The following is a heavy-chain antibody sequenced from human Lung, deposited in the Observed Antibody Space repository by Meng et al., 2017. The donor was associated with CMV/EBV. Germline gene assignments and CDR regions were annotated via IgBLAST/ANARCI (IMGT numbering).Heavy chain of an antibody. D-gene: IGHD2-2*01. V-gene: IGHV3-21*01. Sequence: LTXXASGFTFSSYSMNWVRQAPGKGLEWVSSISSSSSYIYYADSVKGRFTISRDNAKNSLYLQMNSLRAEDTAVYYCAVYCSSTSCHRDGMDVWGQGXTVTVSS. J-gene: IGHJ6*02. CDR1: GFTFSSYS. CDR2: ISSSSSYI. CDR3: AVYCSSTSCHRDGMDV.